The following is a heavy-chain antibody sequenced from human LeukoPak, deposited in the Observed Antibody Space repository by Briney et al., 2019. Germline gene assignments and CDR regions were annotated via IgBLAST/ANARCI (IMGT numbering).Heavy chain of an antibody. Sequence: GGSLRLSCAASGFTFSSYGMSWVRQAPGKGLEWVSAVSSSGGTIYYADSVKGRFTISRDNAKNSLYLQMNSLRAEDTAVYYCARDRRYYDSSGRYFDYWGQGTLVTVSS. D-gene: IGHD3-22*01. J-gene: IGHJ4*02. CDR2: VSSSGGTI. CDR1: GFTFSSYG. V-gene: IGHV3-48*01. CDR3: ARDRRYYDSSGRYFDY.